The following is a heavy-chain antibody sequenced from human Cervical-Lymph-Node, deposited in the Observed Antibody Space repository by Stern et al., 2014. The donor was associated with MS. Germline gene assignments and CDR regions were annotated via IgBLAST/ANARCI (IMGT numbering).Heavy chain of an antibody. V-gene: IGHV2-5*02. Sequence: ESGPTLVKPTQTLTLTCTFSGFSLSTSGVGVGWIRQPPGKALEWLALLYWDDDKRYSPSLKSRLTITKDTSKNQVVLTMTNMDPVDTATYYCAHRPPRRIAVADDAFDIWGQGTMVTVSS. CDR2: LYWDDDK. CDR1: GFSLSTSGVG. J-gene: IGHJ3*02. CDR3: AHRPPRRIAVADDAFDI. D-gene: IGHD6-19*01.